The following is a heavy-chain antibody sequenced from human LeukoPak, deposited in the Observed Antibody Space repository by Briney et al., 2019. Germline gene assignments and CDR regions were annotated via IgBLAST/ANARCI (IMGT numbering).Heavy chain of an antibody. J-gene: IGHJ2*01. CDR2: INHSGST. D-gene: IGHD4-17*01. V-gene: IGHV4-34*01. CDR1: GGSFSGYY. Sequence: PSETLSLTCAVYGGSFSGYYWSWIRQPPGKGLEWIGEINHSGSTNYNPSLKSRVTISVDTSKNQFSLKLSSVTAADTAVYYCARGLTSDYGDYAGSLFDLWGRGTLVTVSS. CDR3: ARGLTSDYGDYAGSLFDL.